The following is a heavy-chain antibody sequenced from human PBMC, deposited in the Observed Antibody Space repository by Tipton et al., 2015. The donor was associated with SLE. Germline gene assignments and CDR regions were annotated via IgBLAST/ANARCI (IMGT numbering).Heavy chain of an antibody. D-gene: IGHD6-13*01. CDR1: GYTFTGYY. CDR3: ARQAGQQLEYYFDY. J-gene: IGHJ4*02. CDR2: INPNTGGT. Sequence: QVQLVQSGAEVKKPGASMKVSCKASGYTFTGYYIHWVRQAPGQGLEWTGWINPNTGGTNYAQKFQGRVTMTRDTSISTAYMELSRLRSDDTAVYYCARQAGQQLEYYFDYWGQGTLVTVSS. V-gene: IGHV1-2*02.